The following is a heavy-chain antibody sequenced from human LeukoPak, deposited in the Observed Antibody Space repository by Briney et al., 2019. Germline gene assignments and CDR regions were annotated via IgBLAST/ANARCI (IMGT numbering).Heavy chain of an antibody. CDR2: INWNGGST. CDR3: ARASCSGGSCYFPY. V-gene: IGHV3-20*04. Sequence: PGGSLRLSCAASGFTFDDYGMSWVRQAPGKGLEWVSGINWNGGSTGYADSVKGRFTISRDNAKNSLYLQMNSLRAEDTALYYCARASCSGGSCYFPYWGQGTLVTVSS. J-gene: IGHJ4*02. D-gene: IGHD2-15*01. CDR1: GFTFDDYG.